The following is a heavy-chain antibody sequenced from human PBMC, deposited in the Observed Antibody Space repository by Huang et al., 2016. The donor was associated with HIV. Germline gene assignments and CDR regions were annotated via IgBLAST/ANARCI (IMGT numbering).Heavy chain of an antibody. CDR1: GFTFNKFD. J-gene: IGHJ4*02. Sequence: QVQLVESGGGVVQPGRSLRLSCAAFGFTFNKFDMHWVRLAPGKGLEWVAIISYDGSSKYHADAVKGRFTISRDNSKNTVYLQMNSLRVEDTAVYYCAKDGRGSGTYYDYFEYWGQGTLVTVSS. V-gene: IGHV3-30*18. CDR3: AKDGRGSGTYYDYFEY. CDR2: ISYDGSSK. D-gene: IGHD1-26*01.